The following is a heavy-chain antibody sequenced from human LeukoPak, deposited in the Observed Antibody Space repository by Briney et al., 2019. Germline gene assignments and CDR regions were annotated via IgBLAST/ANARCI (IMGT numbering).Heavy chain of an antibody. V-gene: IGHV4-39*01. J-gene: IGHJ4*02. CDR2: IYYSGST. D-gene: IGHD6-19*01. Sequence: PSETLSLTCTVSGGSISSSTYYWGWIRQPPGKGLEWIGSIYYSGSTYYNPSLKSRVTISVDTSNNQFSLKLSSVTAADTAVYYCARRPGGAAVAVPYFDYWGQGTLVTVSS. CDR3: ARRPGGAAVAVPYFDY. CDR1: GGSISSSTYY.